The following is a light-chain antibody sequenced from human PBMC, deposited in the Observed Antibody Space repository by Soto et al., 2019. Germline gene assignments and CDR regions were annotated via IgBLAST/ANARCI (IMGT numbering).Light chain of an antibody. CDR3: QQYDSYPYT. CDR1: RRISSW. Sequence: DIQMTQSPSTLSASVGDRATITCRASRRISSWLAWYQQKPGSAPKLLIYDATILESGVPSRFSGTESGTEFTLTVSSLQPDDFATYYCQQYDSYPYTFGQGTKLEMK. CDR2: DAT. V-gene: IGKV1-5*01. J-gene: IGKJ2*01.